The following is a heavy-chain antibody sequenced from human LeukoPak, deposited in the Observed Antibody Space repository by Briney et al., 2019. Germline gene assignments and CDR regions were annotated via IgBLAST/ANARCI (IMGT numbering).Heavy chain of an antibody. Sequence: GASVKVSCKASGYTFTSYYMHWVRQAPGQGLEWMGIINPSGGSTSYAQNFQGRVTTTRDTSASTVYMELSSLRSDDTAVYYCARVDSTSYYYYYYYMDVWGKGTTVTISS. CDR3: ARVDSTSYYYYYYYMDV. CDR1: GYTFTSYY. D-gene: IGHD2-2*01. CDR2: INPSGGST. J-gene: IGHJ6*03. V-gene: IGHV1-46*01.